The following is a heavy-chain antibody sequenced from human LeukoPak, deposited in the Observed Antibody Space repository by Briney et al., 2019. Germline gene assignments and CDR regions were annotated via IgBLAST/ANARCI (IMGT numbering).Heavy chain of an antibody. J-gene: IGHJ4*02. V-gene: IGHV4-59*01. CDR2: IYYSGGT. D-gene: IGHD6-13*01. Sequence: SETLSLTCTVSGDSMNSYWWSWIRQPPGKGLEWIAYIYYSGGTNYNPSLKSRVTISVDTSKNQFSLNLNPVTAADTAVYYCARTAAPGHFDYWGQGTLATVSS. CDR1: GDSMNSYW. CDR3: ARTAAPGHFDY.